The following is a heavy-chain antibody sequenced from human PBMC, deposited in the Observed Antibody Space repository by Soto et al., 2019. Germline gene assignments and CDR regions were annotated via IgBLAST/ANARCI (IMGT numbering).Heavy chain of an antibody. CDR2: IKEDATQK. CDR3: TRDQF. Sequence: EGQLVQSGGGLVQPGGSLRLSCVGSGFTSRGFWMGWVRQAPGNGLEWVANIKEDATQKNYVDSVRGRFTISRDTATISLYLQMNSLRAEDTAVYYCTRDQFWGQGTLVTVSS. V-gene: IGHV3-7*03. J-gene: IGHJ4*02. CDR1: GFTSRGFW.